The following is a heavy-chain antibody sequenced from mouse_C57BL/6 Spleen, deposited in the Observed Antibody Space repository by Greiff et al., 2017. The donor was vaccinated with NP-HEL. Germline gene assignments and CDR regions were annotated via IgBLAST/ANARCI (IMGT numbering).Heavy chain of an antibody. CDR1: GYTFTSYW. CDR2: IYPGSGST. D-gene: IGHD1-1*01. J-gene: IGHJ4*01. V-gene: IGHV1-55*01. Sequence: VQLQQPGAELVKPGASVKMSCKASGYTFTSYWITWVKQRPGHGLEWIGDIYPGSGSTNYNEKFKSKATLTVDTSSSTAYMQLSSLTSEDSAVYYCARDYGSSLYYAMDYWGQGTSVTVSS. CDR3: ARDYGSSLYYAMDY.